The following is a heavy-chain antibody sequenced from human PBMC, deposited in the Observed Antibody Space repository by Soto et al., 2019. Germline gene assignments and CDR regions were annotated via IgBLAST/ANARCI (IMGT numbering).Heavy chain of an antibody. CDR1: GYTFSNFW. CDR3: ARSPRSSPYFDD. Sequence: GESLKISCHCSGYTFSNFWIGWVRQLPGKGLEWMGIIYPGDHETRYSPSFHGKVTISADKSINTAYLQWNSLEASDTAFYFCARSPRSSPYFDDWGQGALVTVSS. CDR2: IYPGDHET. J-gene: IGHJ4*02. V-gene: IGHV5-51*01. D-gene: IGHD6-13*01.